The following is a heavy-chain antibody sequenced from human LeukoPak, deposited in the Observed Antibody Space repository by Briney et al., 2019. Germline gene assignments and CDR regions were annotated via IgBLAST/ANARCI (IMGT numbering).Heavy chain of an antibody. CDR1: GGSFSGYY. D-gene: IGHD3-16*02. CDR2: IKHSGST. CDR3: ARGFNGWGSYRPMASWFDP. J-gene: IGHJ5*02. Sequence: SETLSLTCAVYGGSFSGYYWSWIRQPPGKGLEWIGEIKHSGSTNYNPSLKSRVTISVDTSKNQSSLTPSSLTAADTAVYYCARGFNGWGSYRPMASWFDPWGQGTLVTVSS. V-gene: IGHV4-34*01.